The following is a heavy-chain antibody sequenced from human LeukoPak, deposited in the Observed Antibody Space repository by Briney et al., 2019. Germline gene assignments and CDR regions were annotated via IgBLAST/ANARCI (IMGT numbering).Heavy chain of an antibody. Sequence: SETLSLTCTVSGGSISSYYWSWIRQPAGKGLEWIGRIYTSGSTNYNPSLKSRVTMSVDTSKNQFSLKLSSVTDADTAVYYCARDPDYDSSGYYFDYWGQGTLVTVSS. D-gene: IGHD3-22*01. J-gene: IGHJ4*02. CDR3: ARDPDYDSSGYYFDY. CDR2: IYTSGST. CDR1: GGSISSYY. V-gene: IGHV4-4*07.